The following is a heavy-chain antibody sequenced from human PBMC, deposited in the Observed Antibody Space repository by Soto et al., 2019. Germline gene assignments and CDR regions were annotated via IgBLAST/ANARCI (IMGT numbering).Heavy chain of an antibody. V-gene: IGHV1-69*01. J-gene: IGHJ6*02. CDR2: IIPIFGTA. D-gene: IGHD3-22*01. CDR3: ARHSGSSGYYFYYYYGMDV. CDR1: GGTFSNYA. Sequence: QVQLVQSGAEVKKPGSSVKVSCKASGGTFSNYAISWVRQAPGPGLEWMGGIIPIFGTANYAQKFQGRVTITADESTSTAYMELSSLRSEDTAVYYCARHSGSSGYYFYYYYGMDVWGQGTTVTVSS.